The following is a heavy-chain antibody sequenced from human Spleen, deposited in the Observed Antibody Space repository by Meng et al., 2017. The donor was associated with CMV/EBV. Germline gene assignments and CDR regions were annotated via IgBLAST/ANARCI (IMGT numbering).Heavy chain of an antibody. CDR1: GFVFDKYA. D-gene: IGHD5-24*01. J-gene: IGHJ4*02. Sequence: LSCAAFGFVFDKYAMTWVRQAPGKGLELVANIKQDGTDNYYVDAVKGRITISRDNAKSSLYLQMNSLRVEDTAVYYCARFDGYLLFDYWGQGTLVTVSS. CDR2: IKQDGTDN. CDR3: ARFDGYLLFDY. V-gene: IGHV3-7*01.